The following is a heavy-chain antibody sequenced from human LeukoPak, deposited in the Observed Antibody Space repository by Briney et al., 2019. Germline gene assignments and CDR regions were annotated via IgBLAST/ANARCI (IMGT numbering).Heavy chain of an antibody. CDR1: GFIFDDFS. J-gene: IGHJ4*02. CDR3: TKATTRRVPAATIDS. D-gene: IGHD6-13*01. V-gene: IGHV3-9*01. CDR2: ITWHGRST. Sequence: PGGSLRLSCAASGFIFDDFSMFWVRQVPGKGLEWVSSITWHGRSTAYADSVRGRFTISRDNAKYYLYLQMNSLRPEDTAFYYCTKATTRRVPAATIDSWGQGTLVTVSS.